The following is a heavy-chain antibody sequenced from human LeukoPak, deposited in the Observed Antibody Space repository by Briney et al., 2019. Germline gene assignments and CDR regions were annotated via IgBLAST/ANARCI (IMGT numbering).Heavy chain of an antibody. D-gene: IGHD2-2*01. J-gene: IGHJ4*02. CDR2: ISGSGGST. Sequence: GGSLRLSCAASGFTFSSYAMSWVRQAPGKGLEWVSAISGSGGSTYYADSVKGRFTISRDNSKNTLYLQMNSLRAEDTAVYYCAKYRESFVVVQAAVDYWGQGTLVTVSS. CDR3: AKYRESFVVVQAAVDY. V-gene: IGHV3-23*01. CDR1: GFTFSSYA.